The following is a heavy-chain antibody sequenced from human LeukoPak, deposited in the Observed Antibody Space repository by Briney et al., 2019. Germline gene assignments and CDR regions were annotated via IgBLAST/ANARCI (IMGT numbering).Heavy chain of an antibody. CDR2: VNPAGNT. CDR3: ARAAWSGGGGFDP. CDR1: NGSFSGYY. Sequence: SETLSLTCAVYNGSFSGYYWSWIRQSPGKGLEWIGEVNPAGNTNYNPSLRSRVTISLDTSKNHFSLNLRSVTAADTAVYNCARAAWSGGGGFDPWGQGTLVTVSS. V-gene: IGHV4-34*01. J-gene: IGHJ5*02. D-gene: IGHD3-3*01.